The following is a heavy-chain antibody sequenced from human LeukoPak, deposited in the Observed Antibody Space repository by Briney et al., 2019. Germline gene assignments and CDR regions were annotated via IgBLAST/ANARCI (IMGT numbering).Heavy chain of an antibody. CDR3: ARDTGSYGGRISYFDY. D-gene: IGHD4-23*01. J-gene: IGHJ4*02. CDR2: IIPILGIA. Sequence: ASVKVSCKASGGTFSSYAISWVRQAPGQGLEWMGRIIPILGIANYAQKFQGRVTITADKSTSTAYMELSSLRSEDTAVYYCARDTGSYGGRISYFDYWGQGTLVTVSS. CDR1: GGTFSSYA. V-gene: IGHV1-69*04.